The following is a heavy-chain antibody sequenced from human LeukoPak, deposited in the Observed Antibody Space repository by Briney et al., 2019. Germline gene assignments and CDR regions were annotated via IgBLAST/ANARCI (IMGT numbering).Heavy chain of an antibody. D-gene: IGHD4-23*01. CDR2: ISAYNGNT. CDR3: ARVNRDYGGSSGFYY. J-gene: IGHJ4*02. CDR1: GYTFTSCG. Sequence: ASVKVSCKASGYTFTSCGISWVRQAPGQGLEWMGWISAYNGNTNYAQKLQGRVTMTTDTSTSTAYMELRSLRSDDTAVYYCARVNRDYGGSSGFYYWGQGTLVTVSS. V-gene: IGHV1-18*01.